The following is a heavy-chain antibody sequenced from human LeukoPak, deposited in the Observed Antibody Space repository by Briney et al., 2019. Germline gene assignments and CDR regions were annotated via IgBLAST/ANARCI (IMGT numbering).Heavy chain of an antibody. CDR3: ASSLPGVAASRILGY. V-gene: IGHV1-2*02. J-gene: IGHJ4*02. D-gene: IGHD6-19*01. Sequence: ASVTVSCRASGYTFIDYYLHWVRQAPGQGLEWMGWMHAKSGDTINARKFQGRVTMTRDTSFTTAYMALSTVNSDDTAVYYCASSLPGVAASRILGYWGQGTLVIVSS. CDR1: GYTFIDYY. CDR2: MHAKSGDT.